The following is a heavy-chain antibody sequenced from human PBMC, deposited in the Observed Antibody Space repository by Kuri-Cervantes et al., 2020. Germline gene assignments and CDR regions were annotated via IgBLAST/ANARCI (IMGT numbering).Heavy chain of an antibody. CDR2: IYPGDYDT. Sequence: GESLKISCKGSGYSFTSYWIGWVRQMPGKGLEWMGIIYPGDYDTRYSPSFQGQVTISANKSISTAYLQWSSLKASDTAMYYCARQRGLWFGEDNWFDPWGQGTLVTVSS. CDR3: ARQRGLWFGEDNWFDP. V-gene: IGHV5-51*01. CDR1: GYSFTSYW. J-gene: IGHJ5*01. D-gene: IGHD3-10*01.